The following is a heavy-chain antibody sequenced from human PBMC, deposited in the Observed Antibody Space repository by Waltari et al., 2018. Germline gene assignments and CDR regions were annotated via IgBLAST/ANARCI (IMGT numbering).Heavy chain of an antibody. J-gene: IGHJ4*02. CDR1: GGSFSGYY. V-gene: IGHV4-34*01. Sequence: QVQLQQWGAGLLKPSETLSLTCAVYGGSFSGYYWSWIRQPPGKGLEWIGEINHSGSTNYNPSLKSRVTISVDTSKNQFSLKLSSVTAADMAVYYCARGLLRWIDYWGQGTLVTVSS. CDR3: ARGLLRWIDY. CDR2: INHSGST. D-gene: IGHD1-1*01.